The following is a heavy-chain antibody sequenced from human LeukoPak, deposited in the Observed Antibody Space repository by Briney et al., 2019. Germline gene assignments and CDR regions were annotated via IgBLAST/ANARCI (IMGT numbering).Heavy chain of an antibody. CDR2: IYSGGST. J-gene: IGHJ3*02. V-gene: IGHV3-66*01. D-gene: IGHD4-17*01. CDR3: ARVVSDYGDYVDAFDI. Sequence: PGGSLRLSCAASGFTFSDYYMSWIRQAPGKGLEWVSVIYSGGSTYYADSVKGGFTISRDNSKNTLYLQMNSLRAEDTAVYYCARVVSDYGDYVDAFDIWGQGTMVTVSS. CDR1: GFTFSDYY.